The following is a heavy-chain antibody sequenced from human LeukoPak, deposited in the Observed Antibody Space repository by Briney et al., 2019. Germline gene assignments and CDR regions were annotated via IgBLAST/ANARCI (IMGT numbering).Heavy chain of an antibody. J-gene: IGHJ1*01. CDR2: ISYSSSYT. D-gene: IGHD3-22*01. CDR1: GDSISSYY. CDR3: ARHGLYDSSAYWTFQH. Sequence: KTSETLSLTCTVSGDSISSYYWSWIRQPPGKGLEWLSYISYSSSYTNYADSVKGRFTISRDTAKNSLYLQMNSLRAEDTAVYYCARHGLYDSSAYWTFQHWGQGTLVTVSS. V-gene: IGHV3-11*06.